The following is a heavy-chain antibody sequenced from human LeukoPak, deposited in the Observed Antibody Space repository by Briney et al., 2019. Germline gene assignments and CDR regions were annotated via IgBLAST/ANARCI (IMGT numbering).Heavy chain of an antibody. CDR1: EGTFSNSA. J-gene: IGHJ4*02. CDR2: ISAYNGNT. D-gene: IGHD3-16*02. V-gene: IGHV1-18*01. CDR3: ARDYQPSYYDYVWGSYRFDY. Sequence: ASVKVSCKASEGTFSNSAISWVRQAPGQGLEWMGWISAYNGNTNYAQKLQGRVTMTTDTSTSTAYMELRSLRSDDTAVYYCARDYQPSYYDYVWGSYRFDYWGQGTLVTVSS.